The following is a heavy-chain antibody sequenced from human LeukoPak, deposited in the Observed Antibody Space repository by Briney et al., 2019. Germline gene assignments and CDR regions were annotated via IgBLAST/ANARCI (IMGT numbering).Heavy chain of an antibody. D-gene: IGHD5-24*01. CDR3: ARRDGDNYDFDY. Sequence: SETLSLTCTVSGASFRSHYWSWVRQTPGKGLEWLGYVFYIGRTNYNPSLGSRVAISLDTSKNQFSLRLTAVTAADTAVYYCARRDGDNYDFDYWGQGSLVTVSS. J-gene: IGHJ4*02. CDR1: GASFRSHY. V-gene: IGHV4-59*08. CDR2: VFYIGRT.